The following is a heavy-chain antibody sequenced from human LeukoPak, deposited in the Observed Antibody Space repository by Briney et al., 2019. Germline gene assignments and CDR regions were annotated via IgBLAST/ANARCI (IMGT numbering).Heavy chain of an antibody. V-gene: IGHV3-48*03. D-gene: IGHD6-25*01. CDR3: AKGETQGPTPGFDP. J-gene: IGHJ5*02. Sequence: PGGSLRLSCAASGFTFSSYEMNWVRQAPGKGLEWVSYISSSGSTIYYADSVKGRFTISRDNAKNSLYLQMNSLSAEDTALYYCAKGETQGPTPGFDPWGQGTLVTVSS. CDR1: GFTFSSYE. CDR2: ISSSGSTI.